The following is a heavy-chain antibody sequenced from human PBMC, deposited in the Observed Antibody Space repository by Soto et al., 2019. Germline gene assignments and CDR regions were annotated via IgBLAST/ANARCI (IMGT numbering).Heavy chain of an antibody. J-gene: IGHJ4*02. CDR3: ARASGWLWGNRD. V-gene: IGHV3-53*01. CDR2: IYSGGST. CDR1: GFTVSSHY. D-gene: IGHD3-16*01. Sequence: EVQLVESGGGLIQPGGSLRLSCAASGFTVSSHYMSWVRQAPGKGLEWVSVIYSGGSTYYADSVKGRFTISGDNSKNTLSRQMNSLRAWDTAVYYCARASGWLWGNRDWGQGTLVTVSS.